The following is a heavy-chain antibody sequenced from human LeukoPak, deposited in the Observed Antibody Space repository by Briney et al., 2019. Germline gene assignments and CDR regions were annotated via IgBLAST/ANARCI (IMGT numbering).Heavy chain of an antibody. CDR2: ISYDGNNK. J-gene: IGHJ6*04. CDR1: GFTFSSYG. Sequence: SGGSLRLSCAASGFTFSSYGMHWVRQAPGKGLEWVAAISYDGNNKYYADSVKGRFTISRDNSKNTLYLQMNSLRAEDTALYYCAELGITMIGGVWGKGTTVTISS. CDR3: AELGITMIGGV. V-gene: IGHV3-30*18. D-gene: IGHD3-10*02.